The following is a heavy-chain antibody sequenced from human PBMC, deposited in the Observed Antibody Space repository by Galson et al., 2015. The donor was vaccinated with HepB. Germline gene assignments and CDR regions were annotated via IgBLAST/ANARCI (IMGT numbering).Heavy chain of an antibody. V-gene: IGHV3-11*01. J-gene: IGHJ5*02. CDR2: ISGSGRTSI. CDR3: ARATLTWFDP. CDR1: RFTFSDYD. D-gene: IGHD2/OR15-2a*01. Sequence: SLRLSCAASRFTFSDYDMSWIRQAPGKGLEWVSYISGSGRTSIFYADSVKGRFIISRDNAKNSLYLQMTSLRAEDTAVYYCARATLTWFDPWGQGTLVTVSS.